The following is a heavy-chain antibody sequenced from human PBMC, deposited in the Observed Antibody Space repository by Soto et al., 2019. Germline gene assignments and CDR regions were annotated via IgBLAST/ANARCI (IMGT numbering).Heavy chain of an antibody. V-gene: IGHV6-1*01. CDR2: TWYRTNWTY. Sequence: SRTLSLTCAISGDSFSSNGVACSWIRQSRSRGLELLGRTWYRTNWTYDYSASVKSRLTINPDTSKTQCSLQLSSVTPEDTAVYYCAGGKYPGFDVWGQGTMVTVSS. D-gene: IGHD3-16*01. CDR3: AGGKYPGFDV. J-gene: IGHJ3*01. CDR1: GDSFSSNGVA.